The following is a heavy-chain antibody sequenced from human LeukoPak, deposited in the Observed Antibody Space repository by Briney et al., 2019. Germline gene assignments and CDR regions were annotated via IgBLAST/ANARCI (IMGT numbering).Heavy chain of an antibody. CDR3: ARDNCGNTPPGYYYGMDV. Sequence: PGRSLRLSCAASGFTVSSNYMSWVRQAPGKGLEWVSVIYSGGSTYYADSVKGRFTISRDNSKNTLYLQMNSLRAEDTAVYYCARDNCGNTPPGYYYGMDVWGQGTTVTVSS. CDR1: GFTVSSNY. D-gene: IGHD1-20*01. J-gene: IGHJ6*02. CDR2: IYSGGST. V-gene: IGHV3-66*01.